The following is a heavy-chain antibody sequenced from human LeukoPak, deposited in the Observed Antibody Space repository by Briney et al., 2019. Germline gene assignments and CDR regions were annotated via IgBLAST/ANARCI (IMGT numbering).Heavy chain of an antibody. CDR2: ISSSSSTI. CDR1: GFTFSSYS. D-gene: IGHD3-10*01. V-gene: IGHV3-48*04. CDR3: ARVGSRGVTGSLTYFDY. Sequence: GGSLRLSCAASGFTFSSYSMNWVRQAPGKGLEWVSYISSSSSTIYYADSVKGRFTISRDNAKNSLYLQMNSLRAEDTAVYYCARVGSRGVTGSLTYFDYWGQGTLDTVSS. J-gene: IGHJ4*02.